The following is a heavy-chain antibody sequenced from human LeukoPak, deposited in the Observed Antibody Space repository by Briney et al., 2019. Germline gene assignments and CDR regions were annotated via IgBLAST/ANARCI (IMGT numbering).Heavy chain of an antibody. Sequence: GGSLRLSCAASGFTFSSYGMHWVRQAPGKGLEWVAVISYDGSNKYYADSVKGRFTISRDNSKNTLYLQMNSLRAEDTAVYYCAREVTACGGDCYYYDAFDIWGQGTMVTVSS. D-gene: IGHD2-21*02. CDR1: GFTFSSYG. V-gene: IGHV3-30*03. CDR3: AREVTACGGDCYYYDAFDI. J-gene: IGHJ3*02. CDR2: ISYDGSNK.